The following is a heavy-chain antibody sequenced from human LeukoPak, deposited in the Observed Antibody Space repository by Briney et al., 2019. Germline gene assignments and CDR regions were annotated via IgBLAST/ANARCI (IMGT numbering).Heavy chain of an antibody. CDR2: IKEDGSIQ. CDR1: GFTFSSYG. J-gene: IGHJ4*02. D-gene: IGHD6-19*01. V-gene: IGHV3-7*01. Sequence: PGGSLRLSCAASGFTFSSYGMHWVRRAPGKGLEWLANIKEDGSIQYYLDSVRGRFTISRDNAKTSVYLQLNSLRADDTAVYYCARDVWTGVAVSDYWGQGTLVTVSS. CDR3: ARDVWTGVAVSDY.